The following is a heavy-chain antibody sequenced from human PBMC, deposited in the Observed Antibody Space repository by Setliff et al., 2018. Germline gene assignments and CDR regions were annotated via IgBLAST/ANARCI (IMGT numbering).Heavy chain of an antibody. D-gene: IGHD3-3*01. CDR3: ARVRVVYYYYGMDV. CDR1: GGSISSSSYY. CDR2: INHSGST. V-gene: IGHV4-39*07. J-gene: IGHJ6*02. Sequence: PSETLSLTCTVSGGSISSSSYYWGWIRQPPGKGLEWIGEINHSGSTNYNPSLKSRVSISVDTSKNQFSLKLTSVTAADTAMYYCARVRVVYYYYGMDVWGQGTTVTVSS.